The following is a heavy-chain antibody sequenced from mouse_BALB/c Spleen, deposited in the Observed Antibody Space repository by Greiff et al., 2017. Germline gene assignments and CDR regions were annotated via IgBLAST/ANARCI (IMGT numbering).Heavy chain of an antibody. CDR3: ARDRNYDVSWFAY. V-gene: IGHV7-3*02. J-gene: IGHJ3*01. CDR2: IRNKANGYTT. Sequence: EVHLVESGGGLVQPGGSLRLSCATSGFTFTDYYMSWVRQPPGKALEWLGFIRNKANGYTTEYSASVKGRFTISRDNSQSILYLQMNTLRAEDSATYYCARDRNYDVSWFAYWGQGTLVTVSA. D-gene: IGHD2-4*01. CDR1: GFTFTDYY.